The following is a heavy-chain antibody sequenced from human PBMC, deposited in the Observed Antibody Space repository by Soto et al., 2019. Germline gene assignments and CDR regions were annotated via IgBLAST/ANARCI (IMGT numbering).Heavy chain of an antibody. CDR1: GFTFSSYA. CDR2: ISGSGGSR. D-gene: IGHD2-15*01. J-gene: IGHJ2*01. V-gene: IGHV3-23*01. Sequence: EVQLLESGGGLVQPGGSLRLSCAASGFTFSSYAMSWVRQAPGKGLEWVSAISGSGGSRYYGDSVKGRFTISSDNSKNTLYLQMNSLSAEDPAVYYCAKDRRSCSGGSCYSPYWYFDLWGRGTLVTVSS. CDR3: AKDRRSCSGGSCYSPYWYFDL.